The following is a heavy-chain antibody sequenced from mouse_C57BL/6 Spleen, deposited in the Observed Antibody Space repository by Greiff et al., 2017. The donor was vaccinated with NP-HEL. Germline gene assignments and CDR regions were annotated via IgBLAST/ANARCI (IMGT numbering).Heavy chain of an antibody. V-gene: IGHV1-52*01. Sequence: VQLQQPGAELVRPGSSVKLSCTASGYTFTSYWMHWVKQRPIQGLEWIGNIDPSDSDTHYNQKFKDKATLTVDKSSSTAYMQLSSLTSEDSAVYYCARGDRAYWGQGTLVTVSA. CDR2: IDPSDSDT. CDR1: GYTFTSYW. D-gene: IGHD3-3*01. CDR3: ARGDRAY. J-gene: IGHJ3*01.